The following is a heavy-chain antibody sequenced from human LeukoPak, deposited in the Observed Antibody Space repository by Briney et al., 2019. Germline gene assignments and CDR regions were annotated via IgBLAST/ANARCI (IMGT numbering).Heavy chain of an antibody. V-gene: IGHV3-20*04. CDR1: GFTFDDYG. D-gene: IGHD3-22*01. CDR3: ARAMTSGITMIVSYYYYMDV. CDR2: INWNGGST. Sequence: GGSLRLSCAASGFTFDDYGMSWVRQAPGKGLEWVSGINWNGGSTGYADSVKGRFTISRDNAKNSLYLQMNSLRAEDTALYYCARAMTSGITMIVSYYYYMDVWGKGTTVTVSS. J-gene: IGHJ6*03.